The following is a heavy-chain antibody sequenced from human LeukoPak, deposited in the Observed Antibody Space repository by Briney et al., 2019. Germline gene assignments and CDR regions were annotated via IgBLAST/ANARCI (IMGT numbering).Heavy chain of an antibody. CDR1: GYSISSGYY. CDR2: IYHSGST. V-gene: IGHV4-38-2*02. CDR3: ARTGGPTYSSSWFF. D-gene: IGHD6-13*01. J-gene: IGHJ3*01. Sequence: SETLSLTCTVSGYSISSGYYWGWIRQPPGKGLEWIGSIYHSGSTYYNPSLKSRVTISVDTSKNQFSLKLSSVTAADTAVYYCARTGGPTYSSSWFFWGQGTVVTVSS.